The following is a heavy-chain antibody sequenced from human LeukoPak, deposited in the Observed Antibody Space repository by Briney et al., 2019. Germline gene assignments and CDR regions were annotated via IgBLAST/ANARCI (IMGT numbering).Heavy chain of an antibody. D-gene: IGHD2-2*01. CDR2: IIPIFGTA. CDR3: ATSSLEWYYFDY. Sequence: ASVKVSCKASGGTFSSYAISWVRQAPGQGLEWMGGIIPIFGTANYAQKFQGRVTITADESTSTAYMELSGLRSEDTAVYYCATSSLEWYYFDYWGQGTLVTVSS. CDR1: GGTFSSYA. J-gene: IGHJ4*02. V-gene: IGHV1-69*13.